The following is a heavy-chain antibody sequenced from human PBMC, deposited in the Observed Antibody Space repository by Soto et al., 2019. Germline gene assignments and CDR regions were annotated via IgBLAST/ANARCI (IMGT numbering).Heavy chain of an antibody. CDR2: ISYDGNNK. D-gene: IGHD1-26*01. CDR1: GFKFSNYG. CDR3: AKGLVGYVFGVQASYFGMDV. V-gene: IGHV3-30*18. Sequence: QVQLVESGGGVVQPGRSLRLSCGASGFKFSNYGMHWVRHAPVKGLEWVAVISYDGNNKDYADSVKGRFTISRDNSKNTSYRQMNSLRAEDTAVYYCAKGLVGYVFGVQASYFGMDVWGQGNTVAVSS. J-gene: IGHJ6*02.